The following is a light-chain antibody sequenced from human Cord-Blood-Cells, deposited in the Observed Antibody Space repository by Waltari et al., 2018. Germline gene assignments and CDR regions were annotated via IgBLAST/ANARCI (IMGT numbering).Light chain of an antibody. CDR3: CSYAGSSSVV. Sequence: QPASVSGSPGQSITISCTGTSSDVGSYNLVSWYQQHPGKAPKLMIYEGSKRPSGVSNRFSGSKSGNTASLTISGLQAEDEADYYCCSYAGSSSVVFGGGTKLTVL. V-gene: IGLV2-23*01. J-gene: IGLJ2*01. CDR2: EGS. CDR1: SSDVGSYNL.